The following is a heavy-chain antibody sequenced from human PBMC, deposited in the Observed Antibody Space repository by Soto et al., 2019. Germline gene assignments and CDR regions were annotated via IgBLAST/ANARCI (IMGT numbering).Heavy chain of an antibody. V-gene: IGHV4-61*01. CDR3: ARAGYGGGGDWFDP. CDR1: GGSVSSGSYY. J-gene: IGHJ5*02. CDR2: IYYSGST. Sequence: SETLSLTCTVSGGSVSSGSYYWSWIRQPPGKGLEWIGYIYYSGSTNYNPSLKSRVTISVDTSKNQFSLKLSSVTAADTAVYYCARAGYGGGGDWFDPWGQGTLVTVSS. D-gene: IGHD6-19*01.